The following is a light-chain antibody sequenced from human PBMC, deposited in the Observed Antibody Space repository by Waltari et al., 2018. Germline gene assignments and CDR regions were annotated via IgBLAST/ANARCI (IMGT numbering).Light chain of an antibody. CDR1: SSDVGRYNY. Sequence: QSALTQPRSVSGSPGQSVTISCTGTSSDVGRYNYVSWYQQHPGKAPKLIIYDVSKRPSGVPDRFSGSKSGNTASLTISGLQDEDEADYYCCSYAGSYTLVFGGGTKLTVL. V-gene: IGLV2-11*01. J-gene: IGLJ3*02. CDR3: CSYAGSYTLV. CDR2: DVS.